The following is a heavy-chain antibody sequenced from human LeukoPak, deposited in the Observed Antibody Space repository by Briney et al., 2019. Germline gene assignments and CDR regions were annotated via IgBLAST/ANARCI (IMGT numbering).Heavy chain of an antibody. CDR1: GFTFSSYS. CDR2: ISSGSSTI. CDR3: ARGARGFWSGYYDY. V-gene: IGHV3-48*01. D-gene: IGHD3-3*01. Sequence: GGSLRLSCAASGFTFSSYSMYWVRQAPGKGLEWVSYISSGSSTIYYTDSVKGRVTISRDNAKNSLYLQMNSLRAEDTAVYYCARGARGFWSGYYDYWGQGTLVTVSS. J-gene: IGHJ4*02.